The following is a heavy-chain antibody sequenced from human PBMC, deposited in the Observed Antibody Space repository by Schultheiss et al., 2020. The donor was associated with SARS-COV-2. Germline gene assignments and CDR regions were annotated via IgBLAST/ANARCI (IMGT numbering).Heavy chain of an antibody. Sequence: SQTLSLTCAVYGGSFSGYYCSWIRQPPGKGLEWIGEINHSGSTNYNPSLKSRVTISVDTSKNQFSLKLSSVTAADTAVYYCARVAARQVLPDYWGQGTLVTVSS. J-gene: IGHJ4*02. V-gene: IGHV4-34*01. CDR3: ARVAARQVLPDY. CDR2: INHSGST. D-gene: IGHD6-6*01. CDR1: GGSFSGYY.